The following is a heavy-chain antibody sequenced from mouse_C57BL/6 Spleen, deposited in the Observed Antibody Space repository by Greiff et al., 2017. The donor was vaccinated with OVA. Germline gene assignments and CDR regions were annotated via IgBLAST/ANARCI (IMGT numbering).Heavy chain of an antibody. Sequence: QVHVKQPGAELVMPGASVKLSCKASGYTFTSYWMHWVKQRPGQGLEWIGEIDPSDSYTNYNQKFKGKSTLTVDKSSSTAYMQLGSLTSEDSAVYYCAREDSSGYWDYWGQGTTLTVAS. J-gene: IGHJ2*01. CDR3: AREDSSGYWDY. V-gene: IGHV1-69*01. CDR2: IDPSDSYT. D-gene: IGHD3-2*02. CDR1: GYTFTSYW.